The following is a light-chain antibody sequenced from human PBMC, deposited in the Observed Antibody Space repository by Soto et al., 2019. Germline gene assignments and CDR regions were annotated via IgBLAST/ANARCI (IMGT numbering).Light chain of an antibody. V-gene: IGLV2-8*01. CDR2: EVS. J-gene: IGLJ1*01. CDR1: SSDVGGYYY. CDR3: SSYAGTNTPYV. Sequence: QSVLPQPPSASGSPGQSVTISCTGTSSDVGGYYYVSWYQQHPGKAPKLMIYEVSKRPSGVPDRFSGSKSGNTASLTVSGLQAEDEADYYCSSYAGTNTPYVFGTGTKVTVL.